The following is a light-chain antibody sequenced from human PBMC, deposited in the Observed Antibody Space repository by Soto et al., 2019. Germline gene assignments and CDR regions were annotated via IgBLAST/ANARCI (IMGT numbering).Light chain of an antibody. Sequence: EIVLTQSPATLSLSPWERATLSCRASQSVSSYLAWYQQKPGQAPRLLIHGATTRATGIPARFSGSGSGTEFTLTISRLEPEDFAVYYCQQYGSPLTFGGGTRLEIK. CDR1: QSVSSY. CDR3: QQYGSPLT. V-gene: IGKV3-20*01. CDR2: GAT. J-gene: IGKJ5*01.